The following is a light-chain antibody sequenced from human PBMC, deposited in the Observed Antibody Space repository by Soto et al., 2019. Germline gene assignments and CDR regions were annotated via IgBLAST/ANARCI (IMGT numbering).Light chain of an antibody. V-gene: IGLV1-40*01. CDR1: SSNIGAGYD. CDR3: QYYDSSLSGVV. Sequence: QSVLTQPPSVSGAPGQRVTISCTGSSSNIGAGYDVHWYQQLPGTAPKLLIYGNSNRPSGVPDRFSGSKSVTSASLAITGLQAEDEADYYCQYYDSSLSGVVFGGGTKVTVL. J-gene: IGLJ2*01. CDR2: GNS.